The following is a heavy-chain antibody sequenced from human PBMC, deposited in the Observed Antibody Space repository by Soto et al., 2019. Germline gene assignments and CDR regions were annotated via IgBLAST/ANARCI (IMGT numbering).Heavy chain of an antibody. CDR3: ARLGHPGN. Sequence: QVQLVQSGAEVKKPGSSVKVSCTASGGSLRNSVISWVRQAPAQRLEWMGGVIPILGTANYAQKFQGRVTMTADEATSTAYMDLSSLSPAATAVYYCARLGHPGNWGPGTLVIVSS. J-gene: IGHJ4*02. V-gene: IGHV1-69*01. CDR1: GGSLRNSV. CDR2: VIPILGTA.